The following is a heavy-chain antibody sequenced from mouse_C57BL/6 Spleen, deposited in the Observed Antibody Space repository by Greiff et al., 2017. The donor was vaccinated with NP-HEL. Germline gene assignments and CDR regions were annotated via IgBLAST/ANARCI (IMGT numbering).Heavy chain of an antibody. CDR2: ISGGGGNT. Sequence: EVQLQESGGGLVKPGGSLKLSCAASGFTFSSYTMSWVRQTPEKRLEWVATISGGGGNTYYPDSVKGRFTISRDNAKNTLYLQMSSLRSEDTALYYCARDYYGSRYFDYWGQGTTLTVSS. D-gene: IGHD1-1*01. CDR3: ARDYYGSRYFDY. J-gene: IGHJ2*01. CDR1: GFTFSSYT. V-gene: IGHV5-9*01.